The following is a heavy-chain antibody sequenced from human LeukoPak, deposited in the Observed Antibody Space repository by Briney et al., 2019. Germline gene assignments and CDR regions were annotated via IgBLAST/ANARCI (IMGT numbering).Heavy chain of an antibody. Sequence: PGGSLRLSCAASGFTFSSYGMSWVRQAPGKGLEWVSSISSNSSYIYYADSVKGRFTISRDNSKNTLYLQMNGLRAEDTAVYYCAKGYGFTNWFDPWGQGTRVTVSS. CDR3: AKGYGFTNWFDP. V-gene: IGHV3-23*01. J-gene: IGHJ5*02. D-gene: IGHD3-10*01. CDR1: GFTFSSYG. CDR2: ISSNSSYI.